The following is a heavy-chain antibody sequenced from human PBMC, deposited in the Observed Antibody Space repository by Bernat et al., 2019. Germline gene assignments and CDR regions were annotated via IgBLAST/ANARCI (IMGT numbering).Heavy chain of an antibody. J-gene: IGHJ6*02. V-gene: IGHV3-15*01. CDR3: TTCPITMVRGEDYYYYGMDV. CDR2: IKSKTDGGTT. D-gene: IGHD3-10*01. CDR1: GFTFSNAW. Sequence: EVQLVESGGGLVKPGGSLRLSCAASGFTFSNAWMSWVRQAPGKGLEWVGRIKSKTDGGTTDYAAPVKGRFTISRDDSKNTLYLQMNSLKTEDTAVYYCTTCPITMVRGEDYYYYGMDVWGQGTTVTVSS.